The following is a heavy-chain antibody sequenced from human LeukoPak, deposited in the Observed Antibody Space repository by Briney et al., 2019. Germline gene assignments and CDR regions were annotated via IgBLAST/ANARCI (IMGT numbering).Heavy chain of an antibody. CDR3: AREYIVVVPAAPDY. V-gene: IGHV3-30-3*01. Sequence: GGSLRLSCAASGFTFSSYAMHWVRQAPGKGLEWVAVISYDGSNKYYADSVKGRFTISRDNSKNTLYLQMNSLRAEDTAVYYCAREYIVVVPAAPDYWGQGTLVTVSS. J-gene: IGHJ4*02. CDR2: ISYDGSNK. D-gene: IGHD2-2*01. CDR1: GFTFSSYA.